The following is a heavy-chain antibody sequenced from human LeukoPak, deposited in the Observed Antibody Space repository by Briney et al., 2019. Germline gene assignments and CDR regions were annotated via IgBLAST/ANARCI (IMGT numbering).Heavy chain of an antibody. J-gene: IGHJ4*02. CDR2: INHSGST. Sequence: EWIGEINHSGSTNYNPSLKSRVTISVDTSKNQFSLKLSSVTAADTAVYYCARGYANFDYWGQGTLVTVSS. V-gene: IGHV4-34*01. D-gene: IGHD4-17*01. CDR3: ARGYANFDY.